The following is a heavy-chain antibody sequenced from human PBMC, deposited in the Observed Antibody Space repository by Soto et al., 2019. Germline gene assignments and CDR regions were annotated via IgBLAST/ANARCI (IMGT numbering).Heavy chain of an antibody. CDR1: GYTFTSYG. Sequence: ASVKVSCKASGYTFTSYGISWVRQAPGQGLEWMGWISAYNGNTNYAQKLQGRVTMTTDTSTSTAYMELRSLRSEDTAVYYCATTISLDRGVITWPLDYWGQGTLVTVSS. CDR3: ATTISLDRGVITWPLDY. D-gene: IGHD3-10*01. CDR2: ISAYNGNT. J-gene: IGHJ4*02. V-gene: IGHV1-18*01.